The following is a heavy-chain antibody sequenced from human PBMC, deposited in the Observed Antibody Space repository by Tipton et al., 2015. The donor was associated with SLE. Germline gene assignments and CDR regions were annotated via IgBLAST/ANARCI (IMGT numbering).Heavy chain of an antibody. CDR3: AKEIQMWTGVFDI. CDR1: GFTFNNYA. V-gene: IGHV3-33*06. J-gene: IGHJ3*02. Sequence: RSLRLSCAASGFTFNNYAMHWVRQAPGKGLEWVAVIWHDGTTKYYADPVKGRFTISRDNSGDTLYLQMDSLRDEDTAVYFCAKEIQMWTGVFDIWGQGTMVTVSS. CDR2: IWHDGTTK. D-gene: IGHD3/OR15-3a*01.